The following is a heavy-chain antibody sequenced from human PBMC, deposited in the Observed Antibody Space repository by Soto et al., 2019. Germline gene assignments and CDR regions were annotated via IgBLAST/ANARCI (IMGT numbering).Heavy chain of an antibody. D-gene: IGHD3-22*01. CDR3: AKEDITMIVVVTTHFDY. V-gene: IGHV3-23*01. CDR1: GFTFSSYA. Sequence: GGSLRLSCAASGFTFSSYAMSWVRQAPGKGLEWVSAISGSGGSTYYADSVKGRFTISRDNSKNTLYLQMNSLRAEDTAVYYCAKEDITMIVVVTTHFDYWGQGTLVTVSS. J-gene: IGHJ4*02. CDR2: ISGSGGST.